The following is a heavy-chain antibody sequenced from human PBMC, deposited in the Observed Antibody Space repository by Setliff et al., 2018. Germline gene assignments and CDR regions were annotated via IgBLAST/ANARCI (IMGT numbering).Heavy chain of an antibody. D-gene: IGHD6-6*01. CDR1: GDSISSFSYY. CDR2: INHRGST. J-gene: IGHJ4*02. V-gene: IGHV4-39*07. CDR3: ARGRNIAARLLDS. Sequence: SETLSLTCTVPGDSISSFSYYWGWIRQSPEKGLEWIGEINHRGSTNYNPSLKSRVTISIDTSKDQFSLKLISMTAADTAVYYCARGRNIAARLLDSWGQGTLVTVSS.